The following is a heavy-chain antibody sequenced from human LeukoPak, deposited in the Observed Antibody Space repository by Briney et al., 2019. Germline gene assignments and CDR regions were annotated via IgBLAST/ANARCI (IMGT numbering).Heavy chain of an antibody. Sequence: SVKVSCKASGGTFSSYATSWVRQAPGQGLEWMGRIIPIFGTANYAQKFQGRVTITTDESTSTAYMELSSLRSEDTAVYYCARELSLEVTAPGDYFDYWGQGTLVTVSS. CDR1: GGTFSSYA. D-gene: IGHD2-21*02. CDR2: IIPIFGTA. J-gene: IGHJ4*02. V-gene: IGHV1-69*05. CDR3: ARELSLEVTAPGDYFDY.